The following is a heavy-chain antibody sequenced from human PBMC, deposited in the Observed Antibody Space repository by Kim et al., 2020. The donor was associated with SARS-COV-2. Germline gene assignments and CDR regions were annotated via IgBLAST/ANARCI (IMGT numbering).Heavy chain of an antibody. CDR3: ARPHVDTAMVKSVPPDYSMYV. CDR1: GFTFSSYG. D-gene: IGHD5-18*01. Sequence: GGSLRLSCAASGFTFSSYGMHWVRQAPGKGLEWVAVIWYDGSNKYYADSVKGRFTISRDNSKNTLYLQMNSLRAEDTAVYYCARPHVDTAMVKSVPPDYSMYVWGQGTTVSVS. J-gene: IGHJ6*02. V-gene: IGHV3-33*01. CDR2: IWYDGSNK.